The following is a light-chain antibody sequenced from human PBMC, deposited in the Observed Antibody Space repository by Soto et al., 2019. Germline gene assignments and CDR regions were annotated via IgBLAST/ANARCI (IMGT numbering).Light chain of an antibody. Sequence: DIQMTQSPSTLSAFVGDRVTITCRASERISTWLAWYQQKPGKPPNLMISKASTLESGVPSRFSGSGSGTDFTLTISGLQTEDVAIYCWQQYRGYSWTFGQGTKVEI. CDR1: ERISTW. J-gene: IGKJ1*01. CDR3: QQYRGYSWT. CDR2: KAS. V-gene: IGKV1-5*03.